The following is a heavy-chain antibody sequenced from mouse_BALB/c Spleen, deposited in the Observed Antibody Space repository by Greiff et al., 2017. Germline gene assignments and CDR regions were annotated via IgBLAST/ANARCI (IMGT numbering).Heavy chain of an antibody. D-gene: IGHD2-1*01. V-gene: IGHV1S81*02. J-gene: IGHJ2*01. CDR1: GYTFTSYW. CDR3: ARSGYGNYGGYFDY. CDR2: ISPSNGRT. Sequence: VQLQQPGAELVKPGASVKLSCKASGYTFTSYWMHWVKQRPGQGLEWIGEISPSNGRTNYNEKFKSKATLTVDKSSSTAYMQLSSLTSEDSAVYYCARSGYGNYGGYFDYWGQGTTLTVSS.